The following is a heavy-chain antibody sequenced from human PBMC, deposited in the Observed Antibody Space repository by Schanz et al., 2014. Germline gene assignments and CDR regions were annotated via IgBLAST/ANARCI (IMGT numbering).Heavy chain of an antibody. V-gene: IGHV3-23*01. D-gene: IGHD2-15*01. J-gene: IGHJ4*02. CDR2: ISGSGGNT. CDR3: AKSDIGDFDY. Sequence: EVQLLESGEGLVQPGGSLRLSCAASGFTFSNYAMNWVRQAPGKGLEWVSGISGSGGNTFYADSVKGRFTISRDNSKTTLYLQMNGLRVEDTAVYYCAKSDIGDFDYWGQGTLVTVSS. CDR1: GFTFSNYA.